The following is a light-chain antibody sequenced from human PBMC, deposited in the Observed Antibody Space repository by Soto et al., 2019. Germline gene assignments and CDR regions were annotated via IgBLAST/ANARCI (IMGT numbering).Light chain of an antibody. CDR3: QQYGSSPPWT. Sequence: EIVWTQSPGTLSLAPGERATLSCRARQSVSSSYLAWYQQKPGQAPRLLIYGASSRATGIPDRFSGSGSGTDFTLTISRLEPEDFAVYYCQQYGSSPPWTFGQGTQVEIK. CDR1: QSVSSSY. J-gene: IGKJ1*01. V-gene: IGKV3-20*01. CDR2: GAS.